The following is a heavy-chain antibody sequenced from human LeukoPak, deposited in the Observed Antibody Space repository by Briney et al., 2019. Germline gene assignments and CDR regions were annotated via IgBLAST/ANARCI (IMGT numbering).Heavy chain of an antibody. CDR3: ARVHPGYCSGGSCYGYYYYYYYMDV. Sequence: ASVKVSCKASGYTFTSYGISWVRQAPGQGLEWMGWISAYNGNTNYAQKLQGRVTMTTDTSTSTAYMELRSLRSDDTAVYYCARVHPGYCSGGSCYGYYYYYYYMDVWGKGTTVTVSS. D-gene: IGHD2-15*01. V-gene: IGHV1-18*01. CDR2: ISAYNGNT. J-gene: IGHJ6*03. CDR1: GYTFTSYG.